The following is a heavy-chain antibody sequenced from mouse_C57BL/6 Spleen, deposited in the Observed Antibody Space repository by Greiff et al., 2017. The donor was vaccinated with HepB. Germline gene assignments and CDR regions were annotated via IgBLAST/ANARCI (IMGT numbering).Heavy chain of an antibody. CDR1: GYTFTSYW. D-gene: IGHD1-1*01. V-gene: IGHV1-61*01. CDR2: IYPSDSET. J-gene: IGHJ4*01. Sequence: QVQLQQPGAELVRPGSSVKLSCKASGYTFTSYWMDWVKQRPGQGLEWIGNIYPSDSETHYNQKFKDKATLTVDKSSSTAYMQLSSLTSEDSAVFYFVRGTTVVATESALGYWGPGTSVTVSS. CDR3: VRGTTVVATESALGY.